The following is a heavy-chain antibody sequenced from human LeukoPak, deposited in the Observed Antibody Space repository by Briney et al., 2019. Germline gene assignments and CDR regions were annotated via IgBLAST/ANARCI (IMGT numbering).Heavy chain of an antibody. CDR1: GSSISSGSYY. V-gene: IGHV4-61*02. J-gene: IGHJ3*02. D-gene: IGHD2-2*01. Sequence: SETLSLTCTVSGSSISSGSYYWSWIRQPAGKGLEWIGRIYTSGSTNYNPSLKSRVTISVDTSKNQFSLKLSSVTAADTAVYYCARVVPAAYDAFDIWGQGTMVTVSS. CDR3: ARVVPAAYDAFDI. CDR2: IYTSGST.